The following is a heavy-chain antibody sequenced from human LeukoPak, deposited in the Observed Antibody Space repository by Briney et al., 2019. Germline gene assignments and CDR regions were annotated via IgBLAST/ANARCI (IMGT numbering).Heavy chain of an antibody. Sequence: GGSLRLSCAVSGFTFSSYAMNWVRQAPGKGLEWVSAISGSGGSTDYADSVKGRFTISRDNSKNTLYLQMNSLRAEDTAVYYCARDGYDFWSGYPTTVDFWGQGTLVTVSS. J-gene: IGHJ4*02. CDR3: ARDGYDFWSGYPTTVDF. CDR1: GFTFSSYA. CDR2: ISGSGGST. D-gene: IGHD3-3*01. V-gene: IGHV3-23*01.